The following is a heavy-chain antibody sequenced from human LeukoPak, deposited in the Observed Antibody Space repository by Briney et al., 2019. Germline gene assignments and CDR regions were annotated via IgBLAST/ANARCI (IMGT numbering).Heavy chain of an antibody. J-gene: IGHJ4*02. CDR3: AKRTAMVTDYFDS. CDR1: GFTFDDYA. Sequence: GGSLRLSCAASGFTFDDYAMHWVRQAPGKGLEWVSVTSGDGGSTSYADSVKGRFTISRDNSKNSLYLQMNSLRTEDTALYYCAKRTAMVTDYFDSWGQGTLVTVSS. D-gene: IGHD5-18*01. CDR2: TSGDGGST. V-gene: IGHV3-43*02.